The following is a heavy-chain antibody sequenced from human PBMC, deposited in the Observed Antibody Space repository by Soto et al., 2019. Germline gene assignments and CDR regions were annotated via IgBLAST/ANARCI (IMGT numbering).Heavy chain of an antibody. CDR2: INPSGGST. CDR3: ARDLRDFLKVGATIGWFDP. Sequence: ASVKVSCKASGYTFTSYYMHWVRQAPGQGLEWMGIINPSGGSTSYAQKFQGRVTMTRDTSTSTVYMELSSLRSEDTAVYYCARDLRDFLKVGATIGWFDPWGQRTLVTVSS. J-gene: IGHJ5*02. V-gene: IGHV1-46*01. CDR1: GYTFTSYY. D-gene: IGHD1-26*01.